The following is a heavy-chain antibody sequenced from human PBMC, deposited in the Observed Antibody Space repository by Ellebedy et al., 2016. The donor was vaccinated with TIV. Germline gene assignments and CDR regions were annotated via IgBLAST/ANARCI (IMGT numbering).Heavy chain of an antibody. CDR3: ARDFFDSDSGDRNDY. CDR2: ICYDGSNK. D-gene: IGHD3-22*01. J-gene: IGHJ4*02. Sequence: PGESLKISCAASGFTFSSYGMQWVRQAPGKGLEWVAVICYDGSNKYYADSVKGRFTISRDNSKNTLYLQMNRLRAEDTAVYYCARDFFDSDSGDRNDYWGQGTMVTVSS. CDR1: GFTFSSYG. V-gene: IGHV3-33*01.